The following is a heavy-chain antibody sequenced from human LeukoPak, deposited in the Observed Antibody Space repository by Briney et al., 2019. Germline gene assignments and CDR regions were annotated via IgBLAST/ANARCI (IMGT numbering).Heavy chain of an antibody. Sequence: GGSLRLSCAASGFTFSSYTMSWVRQAPGKGLEWVSAISGSGGSTYYADSVKGRFTISRDNSKNTLYLQMNSLRAEDTAVYYCARDLGATYYGMDVWGQGTTVTVSS. CDR1: GFTFSSYT. CDR2: ISGSGGST. J-gene: IGHJ6*02. CDR3: ARDLGATYYGMDV. V-gene: IGHV3-23*01. D-gene: IGHD1-26*01.